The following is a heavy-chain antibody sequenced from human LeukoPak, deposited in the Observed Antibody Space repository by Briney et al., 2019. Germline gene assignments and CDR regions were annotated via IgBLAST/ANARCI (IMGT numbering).Heavy chain of an antibody. J-gene: IGHJ4*02. CDR2: INHSGST. CDR3: ARVGVLDTAMPIYYFDY. CDR1: GGSFSGYY. V-gene: IGHV4-34*01. Sequence: SETLSLTCAVYGGSFSGYYWGWIRQPPGKGLEWIGEINHSGSTNYNPSLKSRVTISVDTSKNQFSLKLSSVTAADTAVYYCARVGVLDTAMPIYYFDYWGQGTLVTVSS. D-gene: IGHD5-18*01.